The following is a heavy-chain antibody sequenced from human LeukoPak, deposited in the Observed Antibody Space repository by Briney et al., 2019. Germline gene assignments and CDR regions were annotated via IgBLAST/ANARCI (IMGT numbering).Heavy chain of an antibody. CDR3: ASCPGSYYDYYYMDV. CDR2: IYYSGST. Sequence: SETLSLTCTVSGGSISSSTYYWGWIRQPPGKGLEWIGSIYYSGSTYYNPTLKSRVTISVDTSKNQFSLKLSSVTAADTAVYYCASCPGSYYDYYYMDVWGKGTTVTISS. V-gene: IGHV4-39*07. CDR1: GGSISSSTYY. D-gene: IGHD1-26*01. J-gene: IGHJ6*03.